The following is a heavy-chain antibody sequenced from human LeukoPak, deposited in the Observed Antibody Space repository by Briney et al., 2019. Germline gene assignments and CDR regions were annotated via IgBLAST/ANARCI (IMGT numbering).Heavy chain of an antibody. V-gene: IGHV3-11*03. CDR1: GFTFSDYY. CDR2: ISSSSSYT. CDR3: AGGAVAGTFYFDY. D-gene: IGHD6-19*01. Sequence: PGGSLRLSCAASGFTFSDYYMSWIRQAPGKGLEWVSYISSSSSYTNYADSVKGRFTISRDNAKNSLYLQMNSLRAEDTAVYYCAGGAVAGTFYFDYWGQGTLVTVSS. J-gene: IGHJ4*02.